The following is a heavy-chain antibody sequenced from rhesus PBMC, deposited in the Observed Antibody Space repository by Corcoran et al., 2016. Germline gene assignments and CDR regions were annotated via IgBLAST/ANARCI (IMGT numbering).Heavy chain of an antibody. CDR3: ATRGAEYFEF. CDR2: VDPEDAEA. J-gene: IGHJ1*01. Sequence: VQLVQSGAEVKKPGSSVKISCKASGYTFIDYYLHWGRQTPGKGLEWVGRVDPEDAEAIHAQKFQNRVTITADTSTDTAYMELSSLRSEDTAVYYCATRGAEYFEFWGQGALVTVSS. V-gene: IGHV1-111*02. CDR1: GYTFIDYY.